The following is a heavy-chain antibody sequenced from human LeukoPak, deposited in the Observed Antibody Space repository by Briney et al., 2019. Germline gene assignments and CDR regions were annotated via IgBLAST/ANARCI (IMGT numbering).Heavy chain of an antibody. CDR2: VSYDGTIA. V-gene: IGHV3-30*03. CDR1: GFTFSSYG. D-gene: IGHD5-12*01. CDR3: ARAGGYSGYEWGTADEVRGPSQTYNWFDP. J-gene: IGHJ5*02. Sequence: PGGSLRLSCAASGFTFSSYGMQWVRQAPGKGPEWVTVVSYDGTIAYYADSVRGRFTISRDNAKNTLYLQMNSLRAEDTAVYYCARAGGYSGYEWGTADEVRGPSQTYNWFDPWAREPWSPSPQ.